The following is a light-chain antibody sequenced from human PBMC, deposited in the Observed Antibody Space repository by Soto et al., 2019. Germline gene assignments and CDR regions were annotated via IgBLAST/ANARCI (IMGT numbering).Light chain of an antibody. V-gene: IGKV3-20*01. CDR3: KQYAFSPWT. J-gene: IGKJ1*01. CDR2: VAS. CDR1: QSVFNNY. Sequence: ENVLTQSPGTLSLSPGERATLSCRASQSVFNNYLAWYQQKPGQAPRLLIQVASTRAPGIPDRFSGSGSGTDLTLTITRLEPEDSAIDYCKQYAFSPWTFGQGTEVEI.